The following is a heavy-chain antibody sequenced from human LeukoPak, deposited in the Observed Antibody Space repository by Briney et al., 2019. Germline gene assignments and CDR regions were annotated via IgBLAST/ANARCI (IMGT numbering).Heavy chain of an antibody. CDR1: GDSISDYF. CDR2: FSTRGYT. CDR3: AVGFIRDAFHI. D-gene: IGHD1-26*01. Sequence: PSETLSLTCTVSGDSISDYFWSWIRQPAGKGLEWIGRFSTRGYTTYNPSLKSRLTISVDKPKNQFSLNLTSVTAADTAVYYCAVGFIRDAFHIWGQGTIVTVSS. V-gene: IGHV4-4*07. J-gene: IGHJ3*02.